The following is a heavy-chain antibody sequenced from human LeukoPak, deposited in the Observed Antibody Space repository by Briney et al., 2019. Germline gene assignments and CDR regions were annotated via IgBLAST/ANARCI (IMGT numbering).Heavy chain of an antibody. V-gene: IGHV3-30*02. CDR1: GFTFRNYG. D-gene: IGHD2-8*02. Sequence: GGSLRPSCAASGFTFRNYGMHWVRQATGKGLEWVSFIWSDGNNRFYADSVKGRFTISRDNSKNMLYLQMDSLRPEDTAVYYCAKDPGASVSGFYMDVWGKGTTVIVSS. J-gene: IGHJ6*03. CDR3: AKDPGASVSGFYMDV. CDR2: IWSDGNNR.